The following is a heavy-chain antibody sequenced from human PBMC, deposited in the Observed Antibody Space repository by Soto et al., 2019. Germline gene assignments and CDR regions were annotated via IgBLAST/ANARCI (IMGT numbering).Heavy chain of an antibody. CDR3: AREEEHGTYYYGSGSFD. D-gene: IGHD3-10*01. V-gene: IGHV4-31*03. CDR1: GGSISSGGYY. Sequence: SETLSLTCTVSGGSISSGGYYWSWIRQHPGKGLEWIGYIYYSGSTYYNPSLKSRVTISVDTSKNQFSLKLSSVTAADTAVYYCAREEEHGTYYYGSGSFDWGQGTLVTVSS. CDR2: IYYSGST. J-gene: IGHJ4*02.